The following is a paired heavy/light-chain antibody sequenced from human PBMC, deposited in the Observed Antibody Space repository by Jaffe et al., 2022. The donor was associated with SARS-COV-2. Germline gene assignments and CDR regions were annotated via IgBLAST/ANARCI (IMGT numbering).Light chain of an antibody. V-gene: IGKV2-30*01. Sequence: DVVMTQSPLSLPVTLGQSASISCRSSHSLVFGDGYSYLNWFHQRPGQSPRRLIYKVSNRDSGVPDRFSGGGSGTDFTLKISRVEAEDVGLYYCMQGTHWPHTFGQGTKLEI. CDR2: KVS. CDR3: MQGTHWPHT. J-gene: IGKJ2*01. CDR1: HSLVFGDGYSY.
Heavy chain of an antibody. D-gene: IGHD6-13*01. Sequence: QVQLQESGPGLVKPSQTLSLTCIVSGDSISSGRYYWSWIRQPAGKGLEWIGRMSGSGSTNYIPSLESRVTISLDTSKNQFSLRLRSVTAADTAVYYCARSSWYEEADYWGQGTLVTVSS. J-gene: IGHJ4*02. CDR3: ARSSWYEEADY. CDR2: MSGSGST. V-gene: IGHV4-61*02. CDR1: GDSISSGRYY.